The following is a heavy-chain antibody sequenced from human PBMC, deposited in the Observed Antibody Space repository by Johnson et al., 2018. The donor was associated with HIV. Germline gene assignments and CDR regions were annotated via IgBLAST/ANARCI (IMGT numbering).Heavy chain of an antibody. V-gene: IGHV3-23*04. CDR1: RFTFSSYA. CDR2: ISGSGGGT. J-gene: IGHJ3*02. CDR3: AKDGATRACDI. D-gene: IGHD1-26*01. Sequence: VQLVESGGGLVQPGGSLRLSCAGSRFTFSSYAMSWVRQAPGKGLEWVSSISGSGGGTNYADSVKGRFTISRDNSKNTLHLQMNSLRAEDTAVYYCAKDGATRACDIWGQGTMVTVSS.